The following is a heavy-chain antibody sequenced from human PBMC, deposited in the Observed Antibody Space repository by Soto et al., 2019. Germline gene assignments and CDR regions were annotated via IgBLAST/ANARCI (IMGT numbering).Heavy chain of an antibody. CDR1: GFTFSSYA. CDR2: ISYDGSNK. V-gene: IGHV3-30-3*01. J-gene: IGHJ4*02. Sequence: PGGSLRLSCAASGFTFSSYAMHWVRQAPGKGLEWVAVISYDGSNKYYADSVKGRFTISRDNSKNTLYLQMNSLRAEDTAVYYCAREGTNYDFWSGPMLFFDYWGQGTLVTVSS. CDR3: AREGTNYDFWSGPMLFFDY. D-gene: IGHD3-3*01.